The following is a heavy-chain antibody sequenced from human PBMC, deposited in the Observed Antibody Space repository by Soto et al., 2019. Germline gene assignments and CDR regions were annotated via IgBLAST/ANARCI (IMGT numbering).Heavy chain of an antibody. Sequence: EVQLVESGGGLVQPGGSLRLSCEASAFTLSSYWMSWVRQAPGKGLEWVANIKPDGSEKYYVDSVKGRFTISGDNTKTSLKMQMSTLSPEATAIYYCARDYEFGFDRWGQGTLVTVSS. CDR2: IKPDGSEK. CDR3: ARDYEFGFDR. D-gene: IGHD3-22*01. V-gene: IGHV3-7*01. J-gene: IGHJ3*02. CDR1: AFTLSSYW.